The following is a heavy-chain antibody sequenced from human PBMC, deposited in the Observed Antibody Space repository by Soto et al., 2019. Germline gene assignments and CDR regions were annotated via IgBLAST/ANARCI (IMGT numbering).Heavy chain of an antibody. V-gene: IGHV3-33*01. J-gene: IGHJ6*01. CDR3: ARWWNDEEWVETMDV. CDR1: GFIFSDYG. Sequence: QVQLVESGGAVVQPGRSLRLACEASGFIFSDYGMHWVRQAPGKGLEWVAVIYYDGSNEHYSDSVRGRFTISRDNSKNMLYLQMNSLRAEETAIYYCARWWNDEEWVETMDVWGQGTTVTVSA. D-gene: IGHD1-1*01. CDR2: IYYDGSNE.